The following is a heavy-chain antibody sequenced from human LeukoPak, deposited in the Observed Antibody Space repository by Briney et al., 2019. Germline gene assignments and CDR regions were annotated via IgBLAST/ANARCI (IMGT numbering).Heavy chain of an antibody. CDR2: INHSGST. CDR3: ARGRWFDP. J-gene: IGHJ5*02. CDR1: GGSFSGYY. V-gene: IGHV4-34*01. Sequence: PSETLSLTCAVYGGSFSGYYWSWIRQPPGKGLEWIGEINHSGSTNYNPSLKSRVTISVDTSKNQFSLKLSSVTAADTAVYYCARGRWFDPWGQGTLVTVSS.